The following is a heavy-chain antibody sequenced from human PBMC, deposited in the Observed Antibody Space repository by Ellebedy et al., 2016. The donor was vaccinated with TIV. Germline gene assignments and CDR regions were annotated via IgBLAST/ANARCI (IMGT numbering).Heavy chain of an antibody. CDR1: GYTFTGYY. CDR3: ASSPTSIGSGWRDDAFDI. CDR2: INPNSGGT. J-gene: IGHJ3*02. V-gene: IGHV1-2*02. Sequence: ASVKVSXXASGYTFTGYYMHWVRQAPGQGLEWMGWINPNSGGTNYAQKFQGRVTMTRDTSISTAYMELSRLRSDDTAVYYCASSPTSIGSGWRDDAFDIWGQGTMVTVSS. D-gene: IGHD6-19*01.